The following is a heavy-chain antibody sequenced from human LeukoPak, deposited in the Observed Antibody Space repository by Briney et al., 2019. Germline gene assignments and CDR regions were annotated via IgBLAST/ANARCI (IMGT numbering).Heavy chain of an antibody. V-gene: IGHV4-30-4*08. CDR1: GGSISSGGYY. Sequence: SETLSLTCTVSGGSISSGGYYWSWIRQHPGKGLEWIGYIYYSGSTYYNPSLKSRVTISVDTSKNQFSLKLSSVTAADTAVYYCARDLLGARGFLPENYYYYGMDVWGQGTTVTVSS. D-gene: IGHD3-16*01. CDR2: IYYSGST. CDR3: ARDLLGARGFLPENYYYYGMDV. J-gene: IGHJ6*02.